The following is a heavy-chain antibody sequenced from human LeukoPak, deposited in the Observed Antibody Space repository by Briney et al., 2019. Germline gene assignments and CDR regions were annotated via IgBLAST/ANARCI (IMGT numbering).Heavy chain of an antibody. CDR2: INHSGST. J-gene: IGHJ4*02. D-gene: IGHD4-17*01. CDR3: ASLFDYGDLRVDY. CDR1: GYSISSGYY. Sequence: SETLSLTCTVSGYSISSGYYWGWIRQPPGKGLEWIGSINHSGSTYYNPSLKSRVTISVDTSKNQFSLKLSSVTAADTAVYYCASLFDYGDLRVDYWGQGTLVTVSS. V-gene: IGHV4-38-2*02.